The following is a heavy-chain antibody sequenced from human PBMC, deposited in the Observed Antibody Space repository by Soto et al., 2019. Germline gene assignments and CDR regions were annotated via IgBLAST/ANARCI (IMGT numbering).Heavy chain of an antibody. Sequence: PETLSLTCTVSGGSISSYYRGWIRQPPGKGLEWIGYIYYSGSTNYNPSLKSRVTISVDTSKNQFSLKLSSVTAADTAVYYCARRYGASFDYWGQGTLVTVS. CDR2: IYYSGST. J-gene: IGHJ4*02. D-gene: IGHD4-17*01. V-gene: IGHV4-59*01. CDR3: ARRYGASFDY. CDR1: GGSISSYY.